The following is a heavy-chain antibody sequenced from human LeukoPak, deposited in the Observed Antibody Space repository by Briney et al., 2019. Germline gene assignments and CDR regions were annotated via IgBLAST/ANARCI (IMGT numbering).Heavy chain of an antibody. Sequence: GGSLRLSCVASGFTFSNYWMSWVRQAPGKGLEWVANIKEDGSEKYYVDSVKGRFTISRDNAKNSLYLQMNSLRAEDTAVYYCARESPYYYDSPDAFDIWGQGTMVPVSS. J-gene: IGHJ3*02. CDR2: IKEDGSEK. CDR3: ARESPYYYDSPDAFDI. CDR1: GFTFSNYW. D-gene: IGHD3-22*01. V-gene: IGHV3-7*03.